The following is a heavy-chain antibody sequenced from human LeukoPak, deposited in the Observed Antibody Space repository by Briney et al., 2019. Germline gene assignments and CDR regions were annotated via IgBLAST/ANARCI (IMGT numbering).Heavy chain of an antibody. J-gene: IGHJ4*02. V-gene: IGHV3-66*01. CDR1: GFIVSSNY. CDR3: ATIVPDVVATLTFDY. Sequence: GGSLRLSCVASGFIVSSNYISWVRQAPGRGLEWVSVIYSDGRTFYADSVKGRFTISRDNSKNTLYLQMNSLRAEDTAVYYCATIVPDVVATLTFDYWGQGTLVTVSS. D-gene: IGHD2-15*01. CDR2: IYSDGRT.